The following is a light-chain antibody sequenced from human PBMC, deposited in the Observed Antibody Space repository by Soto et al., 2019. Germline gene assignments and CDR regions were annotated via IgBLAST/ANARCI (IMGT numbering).Light chain of an antibody. Sequence: EIVLTQSPGTLSLSPGERATLSCRASQSVSSSYLAWSQQKPGQAPRLLIYGASSRATGIPDRFSGSGSGTDFPLTISRLEPDDFAVYYCPQYGSSLLYTFGQGTKREIK. V-gene: IGKV3-20*01. CDR1: QSVSSSY. CDR3: PQYGSSLLYT. J-gene: IGKJ2*01. CDR2: GAS.